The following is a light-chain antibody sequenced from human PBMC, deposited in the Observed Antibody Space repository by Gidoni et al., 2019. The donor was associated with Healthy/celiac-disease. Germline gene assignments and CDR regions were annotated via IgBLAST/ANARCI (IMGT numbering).Light chain of an antibody. CDR2: WAS. J-gene: IGKJ4*01. V-gene: IGKV4-1*01. CDR1: QSVLYSSNNKNY. CDR3: QQYYSTPPRT. Sequence: DIVMTQSPDSLAVSLGERATINCTSSQSVLYSSNNKNYLAWYQQKPGQPPKLLIYWASTRESGVPDRFSGSGSGTEFTLTSSSLQAEDVAVYYCQQYYSTPPRTFXGXTKVEIK.